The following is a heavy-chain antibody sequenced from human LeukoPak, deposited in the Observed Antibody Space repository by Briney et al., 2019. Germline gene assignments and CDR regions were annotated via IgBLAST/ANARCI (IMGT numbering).Heavy chain of an antibody. CDR3: ARIGSGWYWDY. D-gene: IGHD6-19*01. V-gene: IGHV3-21*01. CDR1: GFTFSTYN. Sequence: PGGSLRLSCAASGFTFSTYNMYWVRQAPGKGLEWVSSISGGSDHIYYADPVNGRFTISRDNAKNSLYLQMNSLRAEDTAVYYCARIGSGWYWDYWGQGTLVTVSS. CDR2: ISGGSDHI. J-gene: IGHJ4*02.